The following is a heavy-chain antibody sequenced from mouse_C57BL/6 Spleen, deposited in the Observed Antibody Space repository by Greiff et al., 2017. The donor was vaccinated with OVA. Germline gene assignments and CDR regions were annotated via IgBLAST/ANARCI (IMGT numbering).Heavy chain of an antibody. CDR2: IYPRSGNT. Sequence: VQLQQSGAELARPGASVKLSCKASGYTFTSYGISWVKQRTGQGLEWIGEIYPRSGNTYYNEKFKGKATLTADKSSSTAYMELRSLTSEDAAVYFCARGGNYEENYFDYWGQGTTLTVSS. CDR3: ARGGNYEENYFDY. D-gene: IGHD2-1*01. CDR1: GYTFTSYG. V-gene: IGHV1-81*01. J-gene: IGHJ2*01.